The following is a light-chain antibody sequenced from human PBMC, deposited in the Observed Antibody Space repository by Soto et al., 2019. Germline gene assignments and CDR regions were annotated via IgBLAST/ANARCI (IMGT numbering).Light chain of an antibody. CDR3: CSYAGSSTYV. Sequence: QSALTQPASVSGSPRQSITISCTGTSSVFGSYNLVSWYQQHPGKAPKLMIYEVSKRPSGVSNRFSGSKSGNTASLTISGLQAEDEADYYCCSYAGSSTYVFGTGTKVPVL. J-gene: IGLJ1*01. CDR2: EVS. V-gene: IGLV2-23*02. CDR1: SSVFGSYNL.